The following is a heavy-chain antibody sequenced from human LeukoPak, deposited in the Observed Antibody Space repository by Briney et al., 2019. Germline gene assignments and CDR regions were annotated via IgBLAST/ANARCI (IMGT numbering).Heavy chain of an antibody. J-gene: IGHJ4*02. D-gene: IGHD1-26*01. V-gene: IGHV4-61*02. CDR2: IYTTEST. Sequence: SQTLSLTCTVSGDSISRGSYYWNWIRQPAGKGLEWIGRIYTTESTDYNPSLQSRVTISVDRSNNQFSLRLTSVTAADTAVYYCARDSPPHIVGPTPFDSWGPGTLVTVSS. CDR1: GDSISRGSYY. CDR3: ARDSPPHIVGPTPFDS.